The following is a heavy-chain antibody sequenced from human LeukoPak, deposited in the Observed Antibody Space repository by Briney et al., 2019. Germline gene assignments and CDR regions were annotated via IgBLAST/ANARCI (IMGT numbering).Heavy chain of an antibody. J-gene: IGHJ4*02. D-gene: IGHD3-10*01. V-gene: IGHV4-4*07. CDR3: ARVSLVRGAPDYYFDY. CDR1: GDSISNYY. CDR2: IYTSGST. Sequence: SETLSLTCTVSGDSISNYYWSWIRQPAGKGLEWIGRIYTSGSTNYNPSLKSRVTMSVDTSKNQFSLKLSSVTAADTAVYYCARVSLVRGAPDYYFDYWGQXTLVXVSS.